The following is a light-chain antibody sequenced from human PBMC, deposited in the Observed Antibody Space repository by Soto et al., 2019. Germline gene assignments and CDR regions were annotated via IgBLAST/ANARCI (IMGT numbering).Light chain of an antibody. V-gene: IGKV3-20*01. J-gene: IGKJ5*01. CDR1: QSVSSSS. CDR2: GAS. Sequence: ESVLTQSPGTLPLSPGERATLSCRASQSVSSSSLAWFQQKPGQAPRLLIYGASSRATGIPDRFSGSGSGTDFTLTISRLEPEDLAVYYCQQYGSSPPISFGQGTRLEIK. CDR3: QQYGSSPPIS.